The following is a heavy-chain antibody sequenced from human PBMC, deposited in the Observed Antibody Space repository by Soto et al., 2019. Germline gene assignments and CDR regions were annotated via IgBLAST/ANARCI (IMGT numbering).Heavy chain of an antibody. CDR2: ISYDGSNK. J-gene: IGHJ4*02. Sequence: QVQLVESGGGVVQPGRSLRLSCAASGFTFSSYAMHWVRQAPGKGLEWVAVISYDGSNKYYADSVKGRFTISRDNSKNTLYLQMNSLRAEDTAVYYCATHSKVAYWGQGTLVTVSS. CDR1: GFTFSSYA. CDR3: ATHSKVAY. D-gene: IGHD5-12*01. V-gene: IGHV3-30-3*01.